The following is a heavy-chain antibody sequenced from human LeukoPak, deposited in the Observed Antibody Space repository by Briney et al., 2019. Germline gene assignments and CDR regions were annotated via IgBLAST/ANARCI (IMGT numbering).Heavy chain of an antibody. J-gene: IGHJ4*02. CDR1: GGSFSGYS. CDR2: LNHSGST. D-gene: IGHD2-2*01. Sequence: SETLSLTCTVYGGSFSGYSWSWIRQPPGKGLEWIGDLNHSGSTNYNPSLKSRVTISLDTSKNHFSLKLSSVTAADTAVYYCASSTSGWGDFDYWGQGTLVTVSS. V-gene: IGHV4-34*01. CDR3: ASSTSGWGDFDY.